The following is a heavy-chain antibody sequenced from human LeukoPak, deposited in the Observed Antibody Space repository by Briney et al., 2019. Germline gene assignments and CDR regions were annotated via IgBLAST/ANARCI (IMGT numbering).Heavy chain of an antibody. V-gene: IGHV3-7*01. J-gene: IGHJ6*04. CDR3: AREWNYYGSGIMDV. D-gene: IGHD3-10*01. CDR1: GFTFSSYW. CDR2: IKQDGGEK. Sequence: PGGSLRLSCAASGFTFSSYWMSWVRQAPGKGLEWVANIKQDGGEKYYVGSVKGRFTVSRDNAKNSLYLQMNSLRAEDMAVYYCAREWNYYGSGIMDVWGKGTTVTVSP.